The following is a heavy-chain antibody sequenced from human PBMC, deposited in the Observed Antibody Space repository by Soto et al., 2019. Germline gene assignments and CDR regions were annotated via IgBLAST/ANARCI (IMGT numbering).Heavy chain of an antibody. CDR1: GGSIRGYY. V-gene: IGHV4-4*07. CDR3: VRASMPKAHFDS. D-gene: IGHD2-2*01. Sequence: QMQLQESGPGLVKPSETLSLTCTVSGGSIRGYYWSWIRQSAGMGLEWIGRMHTSGSTNYNPSLKSRLTISVDMSKNQISLKLTSVTAADTALYYCVRASMPKAHFDSWGQGTLVTVSS. J-gene: IGHJ4*02. CDR2: MHTSGST.